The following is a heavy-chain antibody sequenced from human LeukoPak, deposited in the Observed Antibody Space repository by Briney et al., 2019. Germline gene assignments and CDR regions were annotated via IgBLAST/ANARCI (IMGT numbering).Heavy chain of an antibody. Sequence: ASVKVSCKASGGTFSSYAISWARQAPGQGLEWMGGIIPIFGTANYAQKFQGRVTITTDESTSTAYMELSSLRSEDTAVYYCAREVHDMRFDPWGQGTLVTVSP. CDR1: GGTFSSYA. D-gene: IGHD3-9*01. V-gene: IGHV1-69*05. CDR3: AREVHDMRFDP. CDR2: IIPIFGTA. J-gene: IGHJ5*02.